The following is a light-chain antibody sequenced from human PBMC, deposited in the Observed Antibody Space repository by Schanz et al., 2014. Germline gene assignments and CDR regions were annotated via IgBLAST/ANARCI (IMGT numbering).Light chain of an antibody. CDR1: SSDVGSYNH. J-gene: IGLJ2*01. V-gene: IGLV2-23*01. CDR3: CSYAGDTPHVA. CDR2: EGT. Sequence: QSVLTQPASVSGSPGQSITISCTGTSSDVGSYNHVYWYQQYPGAAPKVMIYEGTMRPSGVSNRFSGSKSGNTASLTISGLQTEDEADYYCCSYAGDTPHVALGGGTKLTVL.